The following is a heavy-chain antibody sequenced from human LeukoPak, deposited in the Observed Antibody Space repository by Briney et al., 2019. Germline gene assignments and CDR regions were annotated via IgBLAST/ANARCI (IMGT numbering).Heavy chain of an antibody. Sequence: GGSLRLSCAASGFTFNTYAMSLVRQAPWEWLQWVSGISDSGGNTYYAASVRGRFTISRDNSKNTLYLQMNSLRAEDTAVYYCARHRSSWLIDYWGQGTLVTVSS. V-gene: IGHV3-23*01. CDR2: ISDSGGNT. D-gene: IGHD6-6*01. CDR1: GFTFNTYA. J-gene: IGHJ4*02. CDR3: ARHRSSWLIDY.